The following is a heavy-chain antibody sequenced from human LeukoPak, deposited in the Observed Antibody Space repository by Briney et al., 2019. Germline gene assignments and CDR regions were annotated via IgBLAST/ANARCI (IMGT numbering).Heavy chain of an antibody. Sequence: GRSLRLSCAASGFTFSSYGMHWVRQAPGKGLEWVAVISYDGSNKYYADSVKGRFTISRDNSKNTLYLQMNSLRAEDTAVYYCAKDRNYYGSGSSDAFDIWGQGTMVTVSS. CDR3: AKDRNYYGSGSSDAFDI. V-gene: IGHV3-30*18. D-gene: IGHD3-10*01. J-gene: IGHJ3*02. CDR2: ISYDGSNK. CDR1: GFTFSSYG.